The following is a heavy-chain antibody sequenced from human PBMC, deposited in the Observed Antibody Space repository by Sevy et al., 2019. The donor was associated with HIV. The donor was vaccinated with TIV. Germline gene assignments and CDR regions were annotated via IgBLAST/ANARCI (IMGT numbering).Heavy chain of an antibody. D-gene: IGHD3-16*01. Sequence: TLSLTCTVSGGSINSGDYYWSWIRQHLEKGLEWIGYIFHTGSTYYNRSFKSRATISVDTSKNQFSLKLSLMTAADTAVYYCAREGTKGVWFDPWGQGTLVTVSS. J-gene: IGHJ5*02. CDR1: GGSINSGDYY. CDR3: AREGTKGVWFDP. V-gene: IGHV4-31*03. CDR2: IFHTGST.